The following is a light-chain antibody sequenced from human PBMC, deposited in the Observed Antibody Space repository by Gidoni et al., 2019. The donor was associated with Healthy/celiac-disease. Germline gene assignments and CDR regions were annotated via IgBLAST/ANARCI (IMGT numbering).Light chain of an antibody. CDR2: GKN. Sequence: SSALAQDRAVSGALGQTVRITCPGDSLRSYYACWYQQKPVQAPVLVIYGKNNRLSGIPVRFSGSSSGNPPSLPITGAQAEDEADYYCYSRGSVSLHVVFGGGTKLTVL. CDR1: SLRSYY. V-gene: IGLV3-19*01. CDR3: YSRGSVSLHVV. J-gene: IGLJ2*01.